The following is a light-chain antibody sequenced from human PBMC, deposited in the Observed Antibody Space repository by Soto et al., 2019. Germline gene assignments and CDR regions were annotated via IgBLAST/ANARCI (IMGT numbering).Light chain of an antibody. J-gene: IGLJ3*02. CDR3: CSYAASYTWV. V-gene: IGLV2-11*01. Sequence: QSALTQPRSVSGSPGQSVTISCTGTSSDVGGYNYVSWYQQHPGKAPKLMIYDVSKRPSGVPDRFSGSKSGNTASLTISGLQAEDEADYYCCSYAASYTWVFGGRTKVTVL. CDR2: DVS. CDR1: SSDVGGYNY.